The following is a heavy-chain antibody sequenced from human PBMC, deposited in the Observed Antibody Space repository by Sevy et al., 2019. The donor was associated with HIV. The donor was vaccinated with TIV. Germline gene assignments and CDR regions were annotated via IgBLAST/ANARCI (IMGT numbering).Heavy chain of an antibody. CDR2: ISGSCGNT. CDR3: ATRSITTPGSKYFDY. V-gene: IGHV3-23*01. D-gene: IGHD1-1*01. J-gene: IGHJ4*02. CDR1: GFTFSSYA. Sequence: GGSQRLSCAASGFTFSSYAMTWVRQAPGKGLEWVSTISGSCGNTYYADSVKGRFTVSRDNYKITLSLQMTRLRAEDTAVYYCATRSITTPGSKYFDYWGQGTLVTVSS.